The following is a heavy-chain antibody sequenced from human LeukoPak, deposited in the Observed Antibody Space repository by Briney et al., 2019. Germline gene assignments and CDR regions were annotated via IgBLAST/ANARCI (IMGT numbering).Heavy chain of an antibody. D-gene: IGHD3-22*01. CDR1: GGSISSYY. CDR2: IYYSGST. Sequence: SETLSLTCTVSGGSISSYYWSWIRQPPGKGPEWIGYIYYSGSTNYNPSLKSRVTISVDTSKNQFSLKLSSVTAADTAVYYCARHPSYYYDSSGYYGNDAFDIWGQGTMVTVSS. CDR3: ARHPSYYYDSSGYYGNDAFDI. V-gene: IGHV4-59*08. J-gene: IGHJ3*02.